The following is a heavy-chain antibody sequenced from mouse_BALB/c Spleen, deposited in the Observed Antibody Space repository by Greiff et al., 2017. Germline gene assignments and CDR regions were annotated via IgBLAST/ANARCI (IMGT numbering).Heavy chain of an antibody. CDR2: IRLKSNNYAT. CDR3: RGHMRDYDSDY. Sequence: EVKLQESGGGLVQPGGSMKLSCVASGFTFSNYWMNWVRQSPEKGLEWVAEIRLKSNNYATHYAESVKGRFTISRDDSKSSVYLQMNNLRAEDTGIYYCRGHMRDYDSDYWGQGTTLTVSS. J-gene: IGHJ2*01. CDR1: GFTFSNYW. D-gene: IGHD2-4*01. V-gene: IGHV6-6*02.